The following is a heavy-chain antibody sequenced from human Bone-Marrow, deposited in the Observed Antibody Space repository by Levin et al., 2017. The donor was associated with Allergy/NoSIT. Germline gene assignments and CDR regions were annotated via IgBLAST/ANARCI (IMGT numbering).Heavy chain of an antibody. Sequence: SLKISCEASGFIFDDYAMHWVRQAPGKGLEWVSNISWNNKSAAYADSVKGRFTVSRDNAKNSLYLEMSSLRAEDTALYFCVKGTGGYYDTSGYVGAFDVWGQGTTVIVSS. CDR1: GFIFDDYA. CDR3: VKGTGGYYDTSGYVGAFDV. D-gene: IGHD3-22*01. CDR2: ISWNNKSA. J-gene: IGHJ3*01. V-gene: IGHV3-9*01.